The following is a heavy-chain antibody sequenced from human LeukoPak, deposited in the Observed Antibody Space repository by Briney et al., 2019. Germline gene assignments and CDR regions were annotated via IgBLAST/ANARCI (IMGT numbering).Heavy chain of an antibody. J-gene: IGHJ6*02. CDR1: GYTFTGYY. D-gene: IGHD2-2*02. Sequence: ASVKVSCKAFGYTFTGYYMHWVRQAPGQGLEWMGWINPNSGGTNYAQKFQGRVTMTRDTAISTAYMELRRLRSDDTAVYYCARDPQYGQLVHCSSTSCYTYYYGMDVWGQGPTDPLPS. CDR3: ARDPQYGQLVHCSSTSCYTYYYGMDV. V-gene: IGHV1-2*02. CDR2: INPNSGGT.